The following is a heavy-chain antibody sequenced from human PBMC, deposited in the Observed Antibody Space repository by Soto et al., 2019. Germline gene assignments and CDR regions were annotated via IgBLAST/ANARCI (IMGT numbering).Heavy chain of an antibody. D-gene: IGHD3-3*01. CDR3: ARKSRITIKDTCFDH. CDR2: IYHSGST. J-gene: IGHJ5*02. V-gene: IGHV4-59*08. CDR1: GGSITSHY. Sequence: SETLSLTCTVAGGSITSHYWSWFRQPPGKGMEWIGYIYHSGSTSYSPSLKSRVTMSIDTSKSQFSLKLSSVTAADTAVYYCARKSRITIKDTCFDHTGHGPLLTVSS.